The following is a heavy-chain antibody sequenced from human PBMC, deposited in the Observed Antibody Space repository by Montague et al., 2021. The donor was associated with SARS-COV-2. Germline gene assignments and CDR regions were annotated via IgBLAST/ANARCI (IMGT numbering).Heavy chain of an antibody. Sequence: SLRLSCAASGFTFSSYSLNWVRQAPGKGLEWISYISSSTNIIYYADSVKGRFTISRDNARNSLYLQMNSLRVDDTAVYYCAKDLVLRAARPDALDVWGQGTAVTVSS. CDR2: ISSSTNII. J-gene: IGHJ3*01. CDR3: AKDLVLRAARPDALDV. V-gene: IGHV3-48*04. D-gene: IGHD6-6*01. CDR1: GFTFSSYS.